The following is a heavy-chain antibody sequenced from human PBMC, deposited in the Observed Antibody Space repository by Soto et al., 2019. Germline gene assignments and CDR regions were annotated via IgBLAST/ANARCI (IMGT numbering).Heavy chain of an antibody. V-gene: IGHV6-1*01. Sequence: QVQLQQSGPGLVKPSQTLSLTCAIPWGRVSSNTATWDWVRQSPSRGLEWLGRTYYRSNWNFDYALSVKSRITINPDTSKNQFSLQLNSLTPEDTAVYYCAGELDIHHGLGYWGPGTSVTVSS. CDR2: TYYRSNWNF. CDR1: WGRVSSNTAT. CDR3: AGELDIHHGLGY. J-gene: IGHJ4*02. D-gene: IGHD6-19*01.